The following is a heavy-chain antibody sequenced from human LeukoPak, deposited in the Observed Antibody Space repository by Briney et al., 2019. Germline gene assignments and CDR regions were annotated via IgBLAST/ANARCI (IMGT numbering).Heavy chain of an antibody. CDR1: GFTFDDYA. CDR2: ISWNSGSI. J-gene: IGHJ4*02. D-gene: IGHD3-22*01. Sequence: GGFLRLSCAASGFTFDDYAMHWVRQAPGKGLEWVSGISWNSGSIGYADSVKGRFTISRDNAKNSLYLQMNSLRAEDTALYYCAKDVYYYDSSGYDYWGQGTLVTVSS. CDR3: AKDVYYYDSSGYDY. V-gene: IGHV3-9*01.